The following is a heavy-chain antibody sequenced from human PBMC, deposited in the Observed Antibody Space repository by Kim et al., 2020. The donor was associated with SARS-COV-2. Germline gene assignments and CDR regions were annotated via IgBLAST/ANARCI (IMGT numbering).Heavy chain of an antibody. V-gene: IGHV3-23*03. CDR2: IYSGGSST. J-gene: IGHJ4*02. Sequence: GGSLRLSCAASGFTFSSYAMSWVRQAPGKGLEWVSVIYSGGSSTYYADSVKGRFTISRDNSKNTLYLQMNSLRAEDTAVYYCAKSPCGGGSCSIDYWGQGTLVTVSS. D-gene: IGHD2-15*01. CDR1: GFTFSSYA. CDR3: AKSPCGGGSCSIDY.